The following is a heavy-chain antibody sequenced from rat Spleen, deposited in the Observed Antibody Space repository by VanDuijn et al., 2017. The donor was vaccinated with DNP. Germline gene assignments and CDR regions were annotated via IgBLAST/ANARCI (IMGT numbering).Heavy chain of an antibody. D-gene: IGHD4-6*01. V-gene: IGHV5-58*01. CDR3: AKDPEYFGFQGYFDF. CDR1: GFTFSSYW. Sequence: EVQLVETGGGLVQPGRSLKLSCVASGFTFSSYWIYWIRQAPGKGLEWVASINTDGGITYYPDSVKGQFTISRDNAENTVYLQMNSLRFDDTATYYCAKDPEYFGFQGYFDFWGPGTMVTVSS. J-gene: IGHJ1*01. CDR2: INTDGGIT.